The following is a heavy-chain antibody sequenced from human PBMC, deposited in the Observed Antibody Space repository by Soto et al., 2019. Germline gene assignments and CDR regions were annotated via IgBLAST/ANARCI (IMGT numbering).Heavy chain of an antibody. J-gene: IGHJ6*02. CDR3: ARDRGRWLPVGMDV. CDR2: ISYDGSNE. D-gene: IGHD1-26*01. CDR1: GFTFSGCA. V-gene: IGHV3-30-3*01. Sequence: QVQLVESGGGVVQPGRSLRLSCAASGFTFSGCAMHWVRQAPGKGLEWVAVISYDGSNEYYADSVKGRFTISRDNSKNTLYVQMNSLRAEDTAVYYCARDRGRWLPVGMDVWGQGTTVTVSS.